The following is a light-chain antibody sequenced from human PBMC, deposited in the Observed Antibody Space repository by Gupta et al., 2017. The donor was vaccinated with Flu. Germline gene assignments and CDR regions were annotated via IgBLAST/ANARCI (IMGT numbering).Light chain of an antibody. J-gene: IGKJ2*03. CDR3: QQSDSTSRYS. Sequence: DIQMTQSPSSLSASVGDRVTITCRASQSISSYLNWYQQKPGKAPKLLIYAASSLQSGVPSRFSGSGSGTDFTLTISSRQPEDFATYYCQQSDSTSRYSFGQGTKLEIK. V-gene: IGKV1-39*01. CDR1: QSISSY. CDR2: AAS.